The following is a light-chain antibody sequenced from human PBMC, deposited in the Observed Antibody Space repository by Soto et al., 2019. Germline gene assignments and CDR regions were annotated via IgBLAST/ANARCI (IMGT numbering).Light chain of an antibody. CDR3: QQYNYLWA. CDR2: GAS. Sequence: DTQMTQSPSTLSASVEDRVTITCRARQNINKWWAWYQQKPGKAPTLLIYGASNLASWVPSRFTGSGSGREFTLTTDSLPPDDSASYYCQQYNYLWAFGQGVKVDI. V-gene: IGKV1-5*01. CDR1: QNINKW. J-gene: IGKJ1*01.